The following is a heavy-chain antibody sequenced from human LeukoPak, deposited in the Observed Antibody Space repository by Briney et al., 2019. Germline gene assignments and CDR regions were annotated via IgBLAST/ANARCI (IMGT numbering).Heavy chain of an antibody. D-gene: IGHD3-10*01. V-gene: IGHV3-23*01. Sequence: GGSLRLSCAVSGITLSNYGMSWVRQAPGKGLEWVAGISDSGGRTNYADSVKGRFTIYRDNPKNTLYLQMNSPRAEDTAVYFCAKRGVVIRVILVGFHKEAYYFDSWGQGALVTVSS. J-gene: IGHJ4*02. CDR2: ISDSGGRT. CDR3: AKRGVVIRVILVGFHKEAYYFDS. CDR1: GITLSNYG.